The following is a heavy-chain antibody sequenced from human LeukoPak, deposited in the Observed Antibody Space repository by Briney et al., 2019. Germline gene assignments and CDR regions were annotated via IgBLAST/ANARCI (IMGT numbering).Heavy chain of an antibody. J-gene: IGHJ5*02. V-gene: IGHV1-24*01. Sequence: ASVKVSCKVSGYTLTELSMHWVRQAPGKGLGWMGGFDPEDGETIYAQKFQGRVTMTEDTSTDTAYMELRSLRSDDTAVYYCARDSANVVVTAAFDPWGQGTLVTVSS. CDR2: FDPEDGET. D-gene: IGHD2-21*02. CDR3: ARDSANVVVTAAFDP. CDR1: GYTLTELS.